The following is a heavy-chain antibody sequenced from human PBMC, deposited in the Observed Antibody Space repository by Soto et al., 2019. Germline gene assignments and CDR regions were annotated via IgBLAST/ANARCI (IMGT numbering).Heavy chain of an antibody. V-gene: IGHV3-30*18. Sequence: QVQLVESGGGVVQPGRSLRLSCAASGFTFSSYGMHWVRQAPGKGLEWVAVISYDGSNKYYAAYVKCRFTISRDNSKNTLYLQMNSLRAEDTAVYYCAKDIAVAGQRMKHYFDYWGQGTLVTLSS. D-gene: IGHD6-19*01. CDR2: ISYDGSNK. CDR1: GFTFSSYG. CDR3: AKDIAVAGQRMKHYFDY. J-gene: IGHJ4*02.